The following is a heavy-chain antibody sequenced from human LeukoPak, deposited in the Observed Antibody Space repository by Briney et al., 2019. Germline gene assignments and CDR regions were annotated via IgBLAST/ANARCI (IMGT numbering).Heavy chain of an antibody. CDR2: IYTSGST. CDR1: GGSISTGSYY. Sequence: SENLSLNCTGSGGSISTGSYYWRWIGQPPGRGLEWIGRIYTSGSTNYNPSLKSRVTISVDTSKNQFSLKLSSVSAADTAVYYCARGTDFWSGYPIDYWGQGTLVTVSS. J-gene: IGHJ4*02. CDR3: ARGTDFWSGYPIDY. V-gene: IGHV4-61*02. D-gene: IGHD3-3*01.